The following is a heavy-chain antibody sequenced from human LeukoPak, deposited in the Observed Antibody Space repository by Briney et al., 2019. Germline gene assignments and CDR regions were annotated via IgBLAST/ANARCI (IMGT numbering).Heavy chain of an antibody. CDR1: GGSISSGGYY. Sequence: SQTLSLTCTVSGGSISSGGYYWSWIRQHPGKGLEWIVYIYYSGSTYYNPSLKSRVTISVDTSKNQFSLKLSSVTAADTAVYYCARTNYDSSGYLDYWGQGTLVTVSS. D-gene: IGHD3-22*01. CDR2: IYYSGST. V-gene: IGHV4-31*03. J-gene: IGHJ4*02. CDR3: ARTNYDSSGYLDY.